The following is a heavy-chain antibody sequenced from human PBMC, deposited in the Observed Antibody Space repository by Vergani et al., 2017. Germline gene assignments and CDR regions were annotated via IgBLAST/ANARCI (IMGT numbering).Heavy chain of an antibody. J-gene: IGHJ6*02. Sequence: EVQLVQSGAEVKKPGESLKISCKGSGYSFTSYWIGWVRQMPGKGLEWMGIIYPGDSDTRYSPYFQGQVTISAAKAISTAYLQWSSLKASDTAMYYCAIDSEYYGSGSPLSGIHYYYYGMDVWGQGTTVTVSS. CDR3: AIDSEYYGSGSPLSGIHYYYYGMDV. V-gene: IGHV5-51*01. D-gene: IGHD3-10*01. CDR1: GYSFTSYW. CDR2: IYPGDSDT.